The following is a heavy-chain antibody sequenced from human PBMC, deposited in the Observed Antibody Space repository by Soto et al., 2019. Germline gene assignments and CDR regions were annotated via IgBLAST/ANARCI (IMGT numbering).Heavy chain of an antibody. CDR3: AKGRLAALFDP. Sequence: EVQLLESGGGLVQPGGSLRLSCAASGFTFSSHTMSWVRQAPGKGLEWVSAISGSGGSTYYADSAKGRFTISRDNPKNTLYLQMNSLRAEDTAVYYCAKGRLAALFDPWGQGTLVTVSS. V-gene: IGHV3-23*01. CDR2: ISGSGGST. CDR1: GFTFSSHT. J-gene: IGHJ5*02.